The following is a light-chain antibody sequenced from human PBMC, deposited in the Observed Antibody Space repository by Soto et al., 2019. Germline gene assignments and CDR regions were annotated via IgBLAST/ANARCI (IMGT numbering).Light chain of an antibody. J-gene: IGKJ5*01. CDR2: GAS. CDR3: QQYNNWPST. Sequence: EIVVTQSPATLSVSPGERATVSCRASQSVNTNFAWYQQKPGQAPRLLIYGASTRATGIPARFSGSGSGTEFTLTISSLQSEDFAVYYCQQYNNWPSTFGQGTDWRL. V-gene: IGKV3-15*01. CDR1: QSVNTN.